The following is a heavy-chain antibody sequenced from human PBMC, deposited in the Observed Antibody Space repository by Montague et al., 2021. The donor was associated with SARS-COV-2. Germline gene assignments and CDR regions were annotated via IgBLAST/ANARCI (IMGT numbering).Heavy chain of an antibody. CDR2: IYYSGST. V-gene: IGHV4-59*01. CDR1: GGSISSYY. Sequence: SDTLSLTCTVSGGSISSYYWSWIRQHPGKGLEWIGYIYYSGSTNYNPSLKSRVTISVDTSKNQFSLKLSSVTAADTAVYYCARDLVAGGMDVWGQGTTVTVSS. D-gene: IGHD2-8*02. J-gene: IGHJ6*02. CDR3: ARDLVAGGMDV.